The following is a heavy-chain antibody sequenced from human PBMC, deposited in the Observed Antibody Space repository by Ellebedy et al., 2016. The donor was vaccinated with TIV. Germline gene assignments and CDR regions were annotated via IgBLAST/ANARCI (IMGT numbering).Heavy chain of an antibody. CDR3: ARAEWELPHFDS. Sequence: MPSETLSLTCTVSGGSIGSYYWNWIRQLPGKGLEWIGYVYYIGSTNYNPSLKSRVTMSVDTSKKQFYLNLSSVTAADTAVYYCARAEWELPHFDSWGQGTLVTVSS. V-gene: IGHV4-59*01. CDR2: VYYIGST. CDR1: GGSIGSYY. J-gene: IGHJ4*02. D-gene: IGHD1-26*01.